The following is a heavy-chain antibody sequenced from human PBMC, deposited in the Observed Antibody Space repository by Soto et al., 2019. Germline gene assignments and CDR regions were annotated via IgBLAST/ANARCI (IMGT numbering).Heavy chain of an antibody. Sequence: EVQLVESGGGLVQPGRSLRLSCAASGFTFDDYAMHWVRQAPGKGLEWVSGISWNSGSIGYADSVKGRFTISRDNAKNSLYLQMNSLRAEDTAFYYCAKEFPERYCSGGSCGFACEIWGQGTMVTVSS. V-gene: IGHV3-9*01. CDR1: GFTFDDYA. CDR3: AKEFPERYCSGGSCGFACEI. CDR2: ISWNSGSI. D-gene: IGHD2-15*01. J-gene: IGHJ3*02.